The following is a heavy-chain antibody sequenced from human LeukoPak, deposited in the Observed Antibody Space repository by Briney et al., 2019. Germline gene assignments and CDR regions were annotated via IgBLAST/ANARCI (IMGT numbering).Heavy chain of an antibody. CDR1: GGSFSGYY. CDR2: INHSGST. V-gene: IGHV4-34*01. D-gene: IGHD4-17*01. J-gene: IGHJ4*02. Sequence: SETLSLTCAVYGGSFSGYYWSWNRQPPGKGLEWIGEINHSGSTNYNPSLKSRVTISVDTSKNQFSLKLSSVTAADTAVYYCARVDDYGDYGTSDYWGQGTLVTVSS. CDR3: ARVDDYGDYGTSDY.